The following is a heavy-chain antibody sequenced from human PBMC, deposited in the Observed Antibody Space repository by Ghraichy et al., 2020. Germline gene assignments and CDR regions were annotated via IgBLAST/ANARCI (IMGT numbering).Heavy chain of an antibody. CDR1: GFTFSTYS. J-gene: IGHJ6*03. D-gene: IGHD4-17*01. V-gene: IGHV3-69-1*01. Sequence: GESLNISCAASGFTFSTYSMNWVRQAPGKGLEWVSSISSIYEIDYADSVKGRFSISRDNAKNSLYLQMNSLRVEDTAVYYCARDPPDYGDLYFYYYMDVWGKGTTVTVSS. CDR2: ISSIYEI. CDR3: ARDPPDYGDLYFYYYMDV.